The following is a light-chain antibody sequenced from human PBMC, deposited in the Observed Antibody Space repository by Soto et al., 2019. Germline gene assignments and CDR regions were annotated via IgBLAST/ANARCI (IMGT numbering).Light chain of an antibody. J-gene: IGKJ3*01. CDR2: WAS. CDR3: QQYYSTPLT. CDR1: QSVLYSSDNKNY. Sequence: DIVMTQSPDSLAVSLGERATINCKSSQSVLYSSDNKNYLAWYQQKPGQPPKLLISWASTREFAVPDRFSGSESGTDFTLTISSLPAEDVAVYYCQQYYSTPLTFGPGTKVDIK. V-gene: IGKV4-1*01.